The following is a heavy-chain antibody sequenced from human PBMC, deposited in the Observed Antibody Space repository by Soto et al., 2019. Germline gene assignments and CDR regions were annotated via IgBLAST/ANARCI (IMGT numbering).Heavy chain of an antibody. CDR1: GFTFSSYA. Sequence: GGSLRLSCAPSGFTFSSYAMHWVRQAPGKGLEWVAVISYDGSNRYYADSVKGRFTISRDNSKNTLYLQMNSLRAEDTAVYYCAYNWFDPWGQGTLVTVSS. CDR3: AYNWFDP. V-gene: IGHV3-30-3*01. J-gene: IGHJ5*02. CDR2: ISYDGSNR.